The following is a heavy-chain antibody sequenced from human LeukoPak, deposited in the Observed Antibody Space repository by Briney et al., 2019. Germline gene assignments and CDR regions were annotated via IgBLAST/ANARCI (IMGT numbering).Heavy chain of an antibody. CDR1: GGSISSGGYS. CDR3: ARTTPDTHYFDY. Sequence: SQTLSLTCAVSGGSISSGGYSWSWIRQPPGKGLEWIGYIYHSGSTYYNPFLKSRVTISVDRSKNQFSLKLSSVTAADTAVYYCARTTPDTHYFDYWGQGTLVTVSS. V-gene: IGHV4-30-2*01. CDR2: IYHSGST. J-gene: IGHJ4*02. D-gene: IGHD1-26*01.